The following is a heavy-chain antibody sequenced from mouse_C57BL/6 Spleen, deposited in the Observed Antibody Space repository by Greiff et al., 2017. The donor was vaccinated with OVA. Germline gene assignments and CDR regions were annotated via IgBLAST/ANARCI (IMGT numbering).Heavy chain of an antibody. Sequence: EVKLVESGPELVKPGASVKISCKASGYSFTDYNMNWVKQSHGKSLEWIGEINPNYGTTSYNQKFKGKATLTVDQSSSTAYMQLNSLTSEYSAVYYDARDGNPITTVVAPAMDYWGQGTSVTVSS. J-gene: IGHJ4*01. V-gene: IGHV1-39*01. CDR1: GYSFTDYN. D-gene: IGHD1-1*01. CDR3: ARDGNPITTVVAPAMDY. CDR2: INPNYGTT.